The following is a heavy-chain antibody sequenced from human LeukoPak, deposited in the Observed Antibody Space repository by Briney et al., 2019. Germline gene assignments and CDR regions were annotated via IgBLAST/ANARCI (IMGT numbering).Heavy chain of an antibody. V-gene: IGHV3-21*04. D-gene: IGHD2-2*01. CDR3: AKALFPRRGQRYCSSTSCYQFGSSWHTGFDY. Sequence: GGSLRLSCAASGFTFSSYSMNWVRQAPGKGLEWVSSISSSSSYIYYADSVKGRFTISRDNAKNSLYLQMNSLRAEDTALYYCAKALFPRRGQRYCSSTSCYQFGSSWHTGFDYWGQGTLVTVSS. CDR2: ISSSSSYI. CDR1: GFTFSSYS. J-gene: IGHJ4*02.